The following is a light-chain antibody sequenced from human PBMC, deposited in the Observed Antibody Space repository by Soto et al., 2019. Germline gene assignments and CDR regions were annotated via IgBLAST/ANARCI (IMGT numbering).Light chain of an antibody. J-gene: IGKJ2*01. CDR2: ATS. CDR1: QDIRF. V-gene: IGKV1-17*01. CDR3: LQHNTYPYT. Sequence: DIQMTQSPFSLSASVGDRVTITCRASQDIRFLGWFQQKPGEAPKRLIYATSNLEGGVPSRFSGSGSGTEFTLTISSLQPEHFATYFCLQHNTYPYTFDQGTKVDI.